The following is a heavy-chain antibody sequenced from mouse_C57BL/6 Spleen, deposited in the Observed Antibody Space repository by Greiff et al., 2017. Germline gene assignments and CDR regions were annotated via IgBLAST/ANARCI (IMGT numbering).Heavy chain of an antibody. D-gene: IGHD1-1*01. J-gene: IGHJ4*01. CDR3: ARSELSYAMDY. Sequence: VQVVESGPELVKPGASVKISCKASGYSFTSYYIHWVKQRPGQGLEWIGWIYPGSGNTKYNEKFKGKATLTADTSSSTAYMQLSSLTSEDSAVYYCARSELSYAMDYWGQGTSVTVSS. V-gene: IGHV1-66*01. CDR1: GYSFTSYY. CDR2: IYPGSGNT.